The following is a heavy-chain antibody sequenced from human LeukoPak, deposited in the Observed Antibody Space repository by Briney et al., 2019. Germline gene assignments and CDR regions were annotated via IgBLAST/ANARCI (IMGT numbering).Heavy chain of an antibody. J-gene: IGHJ3*02. D-gene: IGHD3-3*01. CDR3: ARDPSYYDFWSGYHLTDAFDI. CDR1: GGSISSSSYY. CDR2: IYYNGST. V-gene: IGHV4-39*07. Sequence: RTSETLSLTCTVSGGSISSSSYYWGWIRQPPGKGLEWIGSIYYNGSTYYNPSLKSRVTISVDTSKNQFSLKLSSVTAADTAVYYCARDPSYYDFWSGYHLTDAFDIWGQGTMVTVSS.